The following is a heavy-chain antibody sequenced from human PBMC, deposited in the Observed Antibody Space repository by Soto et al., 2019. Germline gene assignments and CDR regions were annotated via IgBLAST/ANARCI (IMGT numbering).Heavy chain of an antibody. Sequence: GGYYWSWIRQHPGKGLEWIGYIYYSGSTYYNPSLKSRVTISVDTSKNQFSLKLSSVTAADTAVYYCARDNGESYCSSTSCYTKGYGMDVWGQGTTVTVSS. V-gene: IGHV4-31*02. D-gene: IGHD2-2*02. CDR2: IYYSGST. CDR1: GGYY. J-gene: IGHJ6*02. CDR3: ARDNGESYCSSTSCYTKGYGMDV.